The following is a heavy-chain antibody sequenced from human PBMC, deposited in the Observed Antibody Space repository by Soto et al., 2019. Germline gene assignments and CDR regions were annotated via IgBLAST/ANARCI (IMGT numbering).Heavy chain of an antibody. CDR3: ARTDYETAYFDP. CDR2: IFYSGTA. V-gene: IGHV4-30-4*01. D-gene: IGHD3-22*01. J-gene: IGHJ5*02. CDR1: GDSISSGNHY. Sequence: SETLSLTCTVSGDSISSGNHYWSWIRQPPGKGLEWIGYIFYSGTAYYNPSLKSRLTISVDTSKNQFSLKLSSVTAADTAVYYCARTDYETAYFDPWGQGSPVTVSS.